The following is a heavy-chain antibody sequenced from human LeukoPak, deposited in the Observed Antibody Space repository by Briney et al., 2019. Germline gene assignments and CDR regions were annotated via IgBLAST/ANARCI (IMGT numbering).Heavy chain of an antibody. CDR3: ARANGGGLDY. V-gene: IGHV1-46*01. CDR2: IHPTDGST. J-gene: IGHJ4*02. Sequence: VASVKVSCXTSGYTFSTYYMHWVRQAPGQGLEWLGIIHPTDGSTSYTQKIQGRVTMTRDTATGTVNLELSSLRSEDTAVYWCARANGGGLDYWGQGTLITVSS. D-gene: IGHD3-10*01. CDR1: GYTFSTYY.